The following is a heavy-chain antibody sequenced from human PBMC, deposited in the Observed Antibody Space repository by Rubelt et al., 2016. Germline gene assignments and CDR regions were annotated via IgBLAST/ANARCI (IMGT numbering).Heavy chain of an antibody. J-gene: IGHJ6*02. CDR3: ARGRRGSSSWLGRNYYGMAV. V-gene: IGHV4-34*01. CDR1: GGSFSGYY. CDR2: INHSGST. D-gene: IGHD6-13*01. Sequence: QVQLQQWGAGLLKPSETLSLTCAVYGGSFSGYYWSWIRQPPGKGLEWIGEINHSGSTNYKPTLKSRITITVDTSKKMVSLKLSSVTAAVTAMYYCARGRRGSSSWLGRNYYGMAVWGQGTTVTVSS.